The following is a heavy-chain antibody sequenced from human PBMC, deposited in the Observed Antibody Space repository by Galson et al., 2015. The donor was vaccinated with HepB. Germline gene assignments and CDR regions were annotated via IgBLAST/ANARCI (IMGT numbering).Heavy chain of an antibody. V-gene: IGHV3-30*18. CDR3: AKGREFWSGYYAVSPFDS. CDR2: VSYDGSED. D-gene: IGHD3-3*01. J-gene: IGHJ4*02. Sequence: SLRLSCAASGFTFSSYGMHWVRQAPGKGLEWVAVVSYDGSEDYYADSVKGRFTISRDNSKNTLYMQMKGLRTEDTAVYYCAKGREFWSGYYAVSPFDSWGQGTLVTVSS. CDR1: GFTFSSYG.